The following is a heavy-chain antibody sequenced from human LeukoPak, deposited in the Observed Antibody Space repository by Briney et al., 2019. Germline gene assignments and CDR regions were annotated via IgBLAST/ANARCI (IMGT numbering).Heavy chain of an antibody. Sequence: ASVKVSCKASGYTFTSYYMHWVRPAPGQGLEWMGIINPSGGSTSYAQKLQGRVTMTRDMSTSTVYMELSSLRSEDTAVYYCARDGSGYSGSSLHYYYYMDVWGKGTTVTVSS. CDR2: INPSGGST. D-gene: IGHD5-12*01. CDR3: ARDGSGYSGSSLHYYYYMDV. CDR1: GYTFTSYY. V-gene: IGHV1-46*01. J-gene: IGHJ6*03.